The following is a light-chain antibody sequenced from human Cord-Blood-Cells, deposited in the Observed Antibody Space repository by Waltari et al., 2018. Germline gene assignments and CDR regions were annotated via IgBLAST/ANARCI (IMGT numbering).Light chain of an antibody. CDR3: SSYTSSSTYV. CDR2: DVS. Sequence: QSALTQPASVSGSPGQSITISCTGTRSDVGGYNYVSWYQQPPGKAPKLMIYDVSKRPSGVSNRFSGSKSGNTASLTISGLQAEDEADYYCSSYTSSSTYVFGTGTKVTVL. V-gene: IGLV2-14*01. J-gene: IGLJ1*01. CDR1: RSDVGGYNY.